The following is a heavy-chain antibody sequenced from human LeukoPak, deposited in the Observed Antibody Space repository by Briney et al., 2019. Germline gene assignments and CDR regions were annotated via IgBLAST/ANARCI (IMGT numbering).Heavy chain of an antibody. Sequence: VGSLRLSCAASGFTFSSYGIHWVRQAPGKGLEWVAVIWYDGSNKYYADSVKGRFTISRDNSKNTLYLQMNSLRAEDTAVYYCTTEGEVGVTTLDYWGQGTLVTVSS. D-gene: IGHD1-26*01. CDR1: GFTFSSYG. J-gene: IGHJ4*02. CDR2: IWYDGSNK. V-gene: IGHV3-33*08. CDR3: TTEGEVGVTTLDY.